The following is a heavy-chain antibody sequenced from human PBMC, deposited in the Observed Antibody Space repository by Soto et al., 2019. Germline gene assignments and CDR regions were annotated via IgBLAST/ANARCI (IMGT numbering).Heavy chain of an antibody. D-gene: IGHD3-22*01. CDR2: ISGSGGST. J-gene: IGHJ6*02. Sequence: GGSLRLSCAASGFTFSSYAMSWVRQAPGKGLEWVSAISGSGGSTYYADSVKGRFTISRDNSKNTLYLQMNSLRAEDTAVYYCAKGRSGDSSGYYYYYYGMDVWGQGTTVTVSS. CDR3: AKGRSGDSSGYYYYYYGMDV. V-gene: IGHV3-23*01. CDR1: GFTFSSYA.